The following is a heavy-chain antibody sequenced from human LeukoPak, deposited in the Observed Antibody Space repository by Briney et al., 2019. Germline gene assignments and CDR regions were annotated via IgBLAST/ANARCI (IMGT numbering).Heavy chain of an antibody. J-gene: IGHJ4*02. CDR3: ARDRGPYCSGGSCYNY. V-gene: IGHV3-48*01. D-gene: IGHD2-15*01. CDR2: ISSSSSTI. Sequence: PGGSLRLSCAASGFTFSNYWMHWVRQAPGKGLEWVSCISSSSSTIYYADSVKGRFTISRDNAKNSLYLQMNSLRAEDTAVYYCARDRGPYCSGGSCYNYWGQGTLVTVSS. CDR1: GFTFSNYW.